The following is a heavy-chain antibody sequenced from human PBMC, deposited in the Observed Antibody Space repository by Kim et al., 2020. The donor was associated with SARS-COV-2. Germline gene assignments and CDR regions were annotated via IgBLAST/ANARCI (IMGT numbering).Heavy chain of an antibody. J-gene: IGHJ6*02. D-gene: IGHD2-8*02. CDR3: AKGWVEGYWSYYYYGMDV. V-gene: IGHV3-30*02. Sequence: KGRFTISRDNTKTTLYLQMNSLRAEDTAVYYCAKGWVEGYWSYYYYGMDVWGQGTTVTVSS.